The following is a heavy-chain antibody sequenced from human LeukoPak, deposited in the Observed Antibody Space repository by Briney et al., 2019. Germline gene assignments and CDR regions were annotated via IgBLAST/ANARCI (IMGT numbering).Heavy chain of an antibody. CDR3: ARAPNGYCSSTSCDDAFDI. Sequence: SETLSLTCAVSGGSISSGGYSWSWIRQPPGKGLEWIGYIYHSGSTYYNPSLKSRVTISVDRSKNQFSLKLSSVTAADTAVYYCARAPNGYCSSTSCDDAFDIWGQGTMVTVPS. J-gene: IGHJ3*02. D-gene: IGHD2-2*03. V-gene: IGHV4-30-2*01. CDR1: GGSISSGGYS. CDR2: IYHSGST.